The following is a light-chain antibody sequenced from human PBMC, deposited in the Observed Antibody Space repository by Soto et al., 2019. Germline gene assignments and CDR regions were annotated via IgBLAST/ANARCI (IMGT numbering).Light chain of an antibody. CDR3: QSHDSGRSGAV. CDR2: GNT. CDR1: SSNMGAGYD. J-gene: IGLJ2*01. V-gene: IGLV1-40*01. Sequence: QSVLTRPPSVSGAPGRRVTSSCSGSSSNMGAGYDVHWYQHLPGRAPKLLIFGNTNRPSGVPDRFSGSKSGTAASLAITGLQAEDEADFYCQSHDSGRSGAVFGGGTKLTVL.